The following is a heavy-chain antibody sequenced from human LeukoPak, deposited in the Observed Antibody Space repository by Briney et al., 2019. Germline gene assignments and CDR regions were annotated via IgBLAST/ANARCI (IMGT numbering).Heavy chain of an antibody. CDR3: ARHDITVFNQDI. V-gene: IGHV5-51*01. D-gene: IGHD3-16*01. Sequence: GESLKISCQGSGYIFSNYRIGWVRQMPGKSLEWMGLINPGNSDTRSSPSFQGQVTFSADKSINTAYLQWSSLKASDTAMYYCARHDITVFNQDIWGQGTMVIVSS. CDR1: GYIFSNYR. CDR2: INPGNSDT. J-gene: IGHJ3*02.